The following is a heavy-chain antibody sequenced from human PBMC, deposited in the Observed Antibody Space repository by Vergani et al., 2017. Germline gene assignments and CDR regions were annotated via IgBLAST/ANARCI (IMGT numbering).Heavy chain of an antibody. CDR2: IYYSGST. V-gene: IGHV4-31*03. D-gene: IGHD3-22*01. Sequence: QVQLQESGPGLVKPSQTLSLTCTVSGGSISSGGYYWSLIRQHPGKGLEWLGYIYYSGSTYYNPSLKSRVTISVDTSKNQFSLKLSSVTAADTAVYYCARSGGYDSSGYYSALIANWGQGTLVTVSS. CDR1: GGSISSGGYY. CDR3: ARSGGYDSSGYYSALIAN. J-gene: IGHJ4*02.